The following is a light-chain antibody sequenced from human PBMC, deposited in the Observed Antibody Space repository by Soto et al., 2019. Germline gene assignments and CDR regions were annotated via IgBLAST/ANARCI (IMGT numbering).Light chain of an antibody. V-gene: IGLV2-14*01. J-gene: IGLJ2*01. Sequence: QSALTQPASVSGSPGQSITISCAGTRDDIGAYDYVSWYQQHPGNAPKLLVYEVTNRPSGVSDRFSGSKSGNTASLTISGLQAEDEADYYRNSYTNSSAVVFGGGT. CDR2: EVT. CDR1: RDDIGAYDY. CDR3: NSYTNSSAVV.